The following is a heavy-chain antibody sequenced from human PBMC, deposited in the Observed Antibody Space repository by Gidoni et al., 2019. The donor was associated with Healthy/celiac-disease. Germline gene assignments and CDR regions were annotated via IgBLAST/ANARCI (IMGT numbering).Heavy chain of an antibody. CDR2: LNHSGST. CDR3: ARARGVIVAFDI. V-gene: IGHV4-34*01. D-gene: IGHD3-22*01. J-gene: IGHJ3*02. Sequence: QVQLQQWGAGLLKPSATLSLTCAVYGGYFSGYYWSWIRQPPGKGLELIGELNHSGSTNYNPPLKSRVTISVDTSKNQFSLKLSSVTAADTSVYYCARARGVIVAFDIWGQGTMVTVSS. CDR1: GGYFSGYY.